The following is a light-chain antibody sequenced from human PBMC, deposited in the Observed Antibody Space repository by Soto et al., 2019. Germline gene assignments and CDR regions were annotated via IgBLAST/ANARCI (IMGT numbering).Light chain of an antibody. J-gene: IGKJ3*01. CDR2: AAS. V-gene: IGKV1-27*01. CDR3: QKYSSVPV. CDR1: QGIRNF. Sequence: DIQMTQSPTSLSASVGARVTITCRASQGIRNFVTWYQQKPGKAPKLLIYAASTLQSGVPSRFSGSGSGTDFTRTINSLQPEDVATYSCQKYSSVPVFGPGTKVEIK.